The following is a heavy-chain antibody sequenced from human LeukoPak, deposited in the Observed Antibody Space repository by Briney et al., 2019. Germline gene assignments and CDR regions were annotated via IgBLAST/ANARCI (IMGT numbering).Heavy chain of an antibody. Sequence: SETLSLTCTVSGGSISSSNYYWGWIRQPPGKGLEWIGSIYYSGSTYYNPSLTSRVTISVDTSNNQFSLKLTSVTAADTAVYYCARSYNRVVLLYYWGQGTLVTVSS. J-gene: IGHJ4*02. CDR3: ARSYNRVVLLYY. CDR1: GGSISSSNYY. V-gene: IGHV4-39*01. D-gene: IGHD3-10*01. CDR2: IYYSGST.